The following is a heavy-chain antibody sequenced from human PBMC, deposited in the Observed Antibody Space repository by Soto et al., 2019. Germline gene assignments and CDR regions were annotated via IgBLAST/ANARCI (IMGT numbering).Heavy chain of an antibody. Sequence: QVQLVESGGGVVQPGRALGLSCGTSGFSFHRFGMHWVRQAPGKGLEWVAVIWSDGSKKYYADSVKGRFTISRDNSKNTLHLQMSSLRAEDTAVYYCAREKFGELPYFFDSWGQGTLVTVSS. CDR2: IWSDGSKK. J-gene: IGHJ4*02. CDR1: GFSFHRFG. D-gene: IGHD3-10*01. V-gene: IGHV3-33*01. CDR3: AREKFGELPYFFDS.